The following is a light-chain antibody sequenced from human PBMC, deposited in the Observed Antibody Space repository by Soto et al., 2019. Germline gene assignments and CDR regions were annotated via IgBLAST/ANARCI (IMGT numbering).Light chain of an antibody. J-gene: IGKJ1*01. V-gene: IGKV3-20*01. CDR1: QSVSSSH. CDR2: GAS. CDR3: QQYGSSLRT. Sequence: EIVLTQSPGTLSLSPGERATVSCRASQSVSSSHLAWYQQKPGQAPRLLIYGASSRATGIPDRFSGSGSGTDFTLTISRLEPEDFAVYYCQQYGSSLRTFGQGTKVDIK.